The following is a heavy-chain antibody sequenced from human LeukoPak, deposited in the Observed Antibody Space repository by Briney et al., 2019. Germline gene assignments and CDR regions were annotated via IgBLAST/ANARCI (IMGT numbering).Heavy chain of an antibody. CDR1: GGTFSSYT. J-gene: IGHJ4*02. CDR2: IIPILGIA. Sequence: SVKVSCKASGGTFSSYTISWVRQAPGQGLEWMGRIIPILGIANYAQKFQGRVTITADKSTSTAYMELSSLRSEDAAVYYCARGLVVTSAFDYWGQGTLVTVPS. V-gene: IGHV1-69*02. CDR3: ARGLVVTSAFDY. D-gene: IGHD4-23*01.